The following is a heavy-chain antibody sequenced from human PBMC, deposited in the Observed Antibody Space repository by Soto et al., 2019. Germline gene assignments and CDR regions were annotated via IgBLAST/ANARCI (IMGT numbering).Heavy chain of an antibody. CDR1: GFTFSSYG. CDR3: AKDRRYFDWLFPFDY. CDR2: ISYDGSNK. V-gene: IGHV3-30*18. Sequence: GGSLRLSCAASGFTFSSYGMHWVRQAPGKGLEWVAVISYDGSNKYYADSVKGRFTISRDNSKNTLYLQMNSLRAEDTAVYYCAKDRRYFDWLFPFDYWGQGTLVTVSS. J-gene: IGHJ4*02. D-gene: IGHD3-9*01.